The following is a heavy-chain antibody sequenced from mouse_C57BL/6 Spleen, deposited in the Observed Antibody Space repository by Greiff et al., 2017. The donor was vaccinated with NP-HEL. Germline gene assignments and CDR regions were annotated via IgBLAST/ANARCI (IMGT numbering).Heavy chain of an antibody. Sequence: VQLQQSGPVLVKPGASVKMSCKASGYTFTDYYMNWVKQSHGKSLEWIGVINPYNGGTSYNQKFKGKATLTVDKSSSTAYMEHNSLTSEDSAVYYCARNYYGSSRYFDVWGTGTTVTVSS. CDR3: ARNYYGSSRYFDV. CDR2: INPYNGGT. J-gene: IGHJ1*03. D-gene: IGHD1-1*01. V-gene: IGHV1-19*01. CDR1: GYTFTDYY.